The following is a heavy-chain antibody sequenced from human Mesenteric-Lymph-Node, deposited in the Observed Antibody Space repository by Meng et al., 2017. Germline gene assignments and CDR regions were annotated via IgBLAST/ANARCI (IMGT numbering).Heavy chain of an antibody. V-gene: IGHV3-21*06. D-gene: IGHD3-9*01. CDR2: IGSSSIYI. CDR3: ARGTDWYDY. Sequence: GGSLRLSCAASGSTFSNHAMSWVRQAPGRGLERISSIGSSSIYIYYADSVKGRFTISRDNAKSSLYLEMNSLSDEDTAVYYCARGTDWYDYWGQGTLVTVSS. J-gene: IGHJ4*02. CDR1: GSTFSNHA.